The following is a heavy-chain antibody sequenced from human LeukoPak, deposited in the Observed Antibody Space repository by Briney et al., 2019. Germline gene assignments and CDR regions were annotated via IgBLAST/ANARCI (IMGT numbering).Heavy chain of an antibody. J-gene: IGHJ5*02. V-gene: IGHV1-69*13. CDR3: ARETMVRGVIYHWFDP. CDR2: IIPIFGTA. CDR1: GGTFSSYA. Sequence: ASVTVSCKASGGTFSSYAISWVRQAPGQGLEWMGGIIPIFGTANYAQKFQGRVTITADESTSTAYMELSSLRSEDTAVYYCARETMVRGVIYHWFDPWGQGTLVTVSS. D-gene: IGHD3-10*01.